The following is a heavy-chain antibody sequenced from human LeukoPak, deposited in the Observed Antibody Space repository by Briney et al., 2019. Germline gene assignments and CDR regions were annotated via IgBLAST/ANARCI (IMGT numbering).Heavy chain of an antibody. V-gene: IGHV3-7*01. Sequence: GGSLRLSCAASGFTFSNYWMSWVRQAPGKGLEWVAHINQDGSEEHYMDSAKARFIISRDNAKNSLSLQMDSLRAEDTAVYYCVRDGGVSGYDLLDYWGQGTLVTVSS. D-gene: IGHD5-12*01. CDR1: GFTFSNYW. CDR3: VRDGGVSGYDLLDY. CDR2: INQDGSEE. J-gene: IGHJ4*02.